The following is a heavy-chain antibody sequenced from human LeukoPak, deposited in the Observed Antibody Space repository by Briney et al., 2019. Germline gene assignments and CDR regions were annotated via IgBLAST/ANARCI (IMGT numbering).Heavy chain of an antibody. CDR3: AKSVPAIRGEIDY. CDR2: IRYGGSNK. J-gene: IGHJ4*02. V-gene: IGHV3-30*02. Sequence: GGSLRLSCAASGFTFSSYGMHWVRQAPGKGLEWVAFIRYGGSNKNYVDSVKGRFTISRDNSKNTLYLQMNSLRAEDTAVYYCAKSVPAIRGEIDYWGQGTLVTVSS. CDR1: GFTFSSYG. D-gene: IGHD3-10*01.